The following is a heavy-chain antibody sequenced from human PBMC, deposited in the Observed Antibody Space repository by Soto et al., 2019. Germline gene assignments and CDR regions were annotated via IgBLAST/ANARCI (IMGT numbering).Heavy chain of an antibody. V-gene: IGHV3-21*01. CDR2: ISSSSSYI. Sequence: GGSLRLSCAASGFTFSSYSMNWVRQAPGKGLEWVSSISSSSSYIYYADSVKGRFTISRDSAKNSLYLLMNSLIAEDTDVSSWSSDQGGLDASDIWGQGTMVTVSS. CDR3: SSDQGGLDASDI. J-gene: IGHJ3*02. CDR1: GFTFSSYS. D-gene: IGHD3-16*01.